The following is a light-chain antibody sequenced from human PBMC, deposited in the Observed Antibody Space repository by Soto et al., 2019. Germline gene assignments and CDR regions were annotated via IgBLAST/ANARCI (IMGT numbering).Light chain of an antibody. CDR1: SSDVGDYNR. Sequence: QSALTQPPSVSGSPGQSITISCTGTSSDVGDYNRVSWYQHHPGKAPKLMIFEVTNRPSGISDRFSGFKSGSTASLTISELQPDDEADYYCSSYTSGSTPYVVFGGGTQLTVL. V-gene: IGLV2-14*01. J-gene: IGLJ2*01. CDR2: EVT. CDR3: SSYTSGSTPYVV.